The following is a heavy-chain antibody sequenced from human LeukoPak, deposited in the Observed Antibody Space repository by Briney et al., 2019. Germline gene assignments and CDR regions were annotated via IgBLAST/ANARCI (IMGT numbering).Heavy chain of an antibody. J-gene: IGHJ4*02. V-gene: IGHV3-20*04. CDR2: INWNGGST. D-gene: IGHD4-11*01. CDR3: ARLWPGVTTADY. CDR1: GFTFDDYG. Sequence: GGSLRLSCAASGFTFDDYGMSWGRQAPGKGLEWVSGINWNGGSTGYADSVKGRFTISRDNAKNSLYLQMNSLRAEDTALYYCARLWPGVTTADYWGQGTLVTVSS.